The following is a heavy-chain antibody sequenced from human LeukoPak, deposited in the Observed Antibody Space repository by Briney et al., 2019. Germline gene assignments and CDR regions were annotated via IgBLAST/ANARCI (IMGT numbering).Heavy chain of an antibody. CDR1: GGSISSYY. CDR2: IYYSGST. V-gene: IGHV4-59*12. Sequence: PSETLSLTCTVSGGSISSYYWSWIRQPPGKGLEWIGYIYYSGSTNYNPSLKSRVTISVDTSKNQFSLKLSSVTAADTAVYYCAGLTVTTDYYYMDVWGKGTTVTVSS. CDR3: AGLTVTTDYYYMDV. J-gene: IGHJ6*03. D-gene: IGHD4-11*01.